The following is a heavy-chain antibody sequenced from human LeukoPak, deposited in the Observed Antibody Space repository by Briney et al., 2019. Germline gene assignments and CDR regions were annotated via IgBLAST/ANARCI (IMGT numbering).Heavy chain of an antibody. D-gene: IGHD3/OR15-3a*01. V-gene: IGHV3-7*01. CDR1: GFTFSSYW. Sequence: GGSLRLSCAASGFTFSSYWMSWVRQAPGEGLEWVANIKQDGSEKYYVDSVKGRLTISRDNAKNSLYLQMNSLRAEDTAVYYCAAGPPGLDWWGQGTLVTVSS. J-gene: IGHJ4*02. CDR3: AAGPPGLDW. CDR2: IKQDGSEK.